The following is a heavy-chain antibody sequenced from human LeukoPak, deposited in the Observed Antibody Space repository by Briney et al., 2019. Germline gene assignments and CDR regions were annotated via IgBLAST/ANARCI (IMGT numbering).Heavy chain of an antibody. D-gene: IGHD3-10*01. V-gene: IGHV1-2*02. Sequence: GASVKVSCKASGYTFTGYYMHWVRQAPGQGLEWMGWINPNSGGTNYAQKFQGRVTMTRDTSISTAYMELSRLRSDDTAVYYCARETYYYGSGSGLSSWYNWFDPWGQGTLVTVSS. CDR3: ARETYYYGSGSGLSSWYNWFDP. CDR2: INPNSGGT. CDR1: GYTFTGYY. J-gene: IGHJ5*02.